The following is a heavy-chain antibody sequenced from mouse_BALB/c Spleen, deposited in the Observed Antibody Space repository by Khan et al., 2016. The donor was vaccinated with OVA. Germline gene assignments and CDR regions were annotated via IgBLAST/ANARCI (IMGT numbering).Heavy chain of an antibody. CDR3: ARTARITY. J-gene: IGHJ2*01. V-gene: IGHV3-2*02. Sequence: VQLKESGPGLVKPSQSLSITCTVTGYSITSGYGWNWIRQFPGNKLEWMGYISYSGSTNYNPSLKSRISITRDTSKNQFFLQLNSVTTEDTATYYCARTARITYWVQGTTLTVSS. CDR1: GYSITSGYG. D-gene: IGHD1-2*01. CDR2: ISYSGST.